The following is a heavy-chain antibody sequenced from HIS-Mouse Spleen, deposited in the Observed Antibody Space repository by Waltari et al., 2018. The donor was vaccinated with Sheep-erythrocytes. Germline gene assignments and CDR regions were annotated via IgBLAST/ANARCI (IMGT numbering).Heavy chain of an antibody. V-gene: IGHV3-9*01. J-gene: IGHJ4*02. CDR3: AKDISRNIVVVPAAVGDY. Sequence: LAWVSGISWNSGSIGYADSVKGRFTNSRDNAKTSLYLKMNSLRAEDTALYYCAKDISRNIVVVPAAVGDYWGQGTMVTVSS. CDR2: ISWNSGSI. D-gene: IGHD2-2*01.